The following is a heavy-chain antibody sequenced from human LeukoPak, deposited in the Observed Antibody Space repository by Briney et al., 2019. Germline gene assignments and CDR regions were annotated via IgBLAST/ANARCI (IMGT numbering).Heavy chain of an antibody. V-gene: IGHV1-8*01. CDR3: AREELERHYDAFDI. CDR2: MNPNSGNT. D-gene: IGHD1-1*01. Sequence: ASVKVSCKASGYTFTSYDINWVRQATGQGLEWMGWMNPNSGNTGYAQKFQGRVTMTRNTSISTAYMELSSLRSEDTAVYYCAREELERHYDAFDIWGQGTMVTVSS. J-gene: IGHJ3*02. CDR1: GYTFTSYD.